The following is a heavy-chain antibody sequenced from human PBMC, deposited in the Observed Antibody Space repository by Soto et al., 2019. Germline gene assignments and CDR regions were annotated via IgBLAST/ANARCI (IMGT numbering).Heavy chain of an antibody. J-gene: IGHJ5*02. Sequence: PGGSLRLSCAASGFTFSSYAMSWVRQAPGKGLEWVSAISGSGGSTYYADSVKGRFTISRDNSKNTLYLQMNSLRAEDAAVYYCARGCTVSIPRNWFDPWGQGTLVTVPS. CDR1: GFTFSSYA. CDR2: ISGSGGST. CDR3: ARGCTVSIPRNWFDP. D-gene: IGHD2-8*01. V-gene: IGHV3-23*01.